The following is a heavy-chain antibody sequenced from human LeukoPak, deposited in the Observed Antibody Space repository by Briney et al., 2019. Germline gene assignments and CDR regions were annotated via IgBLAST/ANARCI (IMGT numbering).Heavy chain of an antibody. CDR1: GFTFDDYA. Sequence: PGRSLRLSCAASGFTFDDYAMHWVRQAPGKGLEWVSGISWNSGSIGYADSVKGRFTISRDNAKNSLYLQMNGLRAEDTALYYCAKDLGYWGQGTLVTVSS. D-gene: IGHD3-16*01. V-gene: IGHV3-9*01. CDR3: AKDLGY. J-gene: IGHJ4*02. CDR2: ISWNSGSI.